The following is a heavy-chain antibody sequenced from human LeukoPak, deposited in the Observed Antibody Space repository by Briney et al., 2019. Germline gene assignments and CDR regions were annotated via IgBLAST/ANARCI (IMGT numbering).Heavy chain of an antibody. CDR1: GFTFSSDS. V-gene: IGHV3-21*06. D-gene: IGHD5-12*01. Sequence: GGSLRLSCAASGFTFSSDSMNWVRQAPGRGLEWVSSISSTSGFISYADSVKGRFTISRDNAKSSLYLQMNSLRAEDTALYYCARVHSGYGPDYIDHWGQGTPVTVSS. CDR3: ARVHSGYGPDYIDH. J-gene: IGHJ4*02. CDR2: ISSTSGFI.